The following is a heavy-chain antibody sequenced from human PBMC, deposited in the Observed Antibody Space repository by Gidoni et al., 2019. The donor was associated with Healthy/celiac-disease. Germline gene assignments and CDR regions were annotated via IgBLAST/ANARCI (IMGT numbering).Heavy chain of an antibody. J-gene: IGHJ5*02. CDR1: GGSFSGFY. V-gene: IGHV4-34*01. Sequence: QVQLQQWGAGLLKPSETLSLTCDVYGGSFSGFYWSWIRQPPGKGLEWIGEINHSGSTNYNPSLKSRVTISVVTSKNQFSLKLSSVTAADTAVYYCARGPSPFRXFXPWGQGTPVTVSS. CDR3: ARGPSPFRXFXP. CDR2: INHSGST.